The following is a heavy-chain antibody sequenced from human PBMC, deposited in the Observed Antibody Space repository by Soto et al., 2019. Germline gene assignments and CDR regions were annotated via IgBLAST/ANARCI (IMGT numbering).Heavy chain of an antibody. D-gene: IGHD3-22*01. CDR3: ARDRGPSSGYYPYWFDP. V-gene: IGHV1-69*12. CDR2: IIPIFGTA. J-gene: IGHJ5*02. CDR1: GGTFSSYA. Sequence: QVQLVQSGAEVKKPGSSVKVSCKAPGGTFSSYASTWVRQAPGQGLAWMGGIIPIFGTANYAQKFQGSVTISADESTSTADVEVSSLRSVDTAVYYCARDRGPSSGYYPYWFDPWGQGTLVTVSS.